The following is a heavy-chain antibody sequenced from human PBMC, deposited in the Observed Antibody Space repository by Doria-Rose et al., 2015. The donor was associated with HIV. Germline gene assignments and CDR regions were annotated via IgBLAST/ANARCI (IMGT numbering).Heavy chain of an antibody. V-gene: IGHV2-26*01. Sequence: SGPVLVKPTETLTLTCTVSGVSLSSPGMGVSWIRQPPGKALEWLANIFSDDERSYKTSLKSRLTISRGTSKSQLVLTMTDRDPVDTATYYCARIKSSRWYHKYYFDFWGQGTLVIVSA. CDR2: IFSDDER. CDR1: GVSLSSPGMG. D-gene: IGHD6-13*01. J-gene: IGHJ4*02. CDR3: ARIKSSRWYHKYYFDF.